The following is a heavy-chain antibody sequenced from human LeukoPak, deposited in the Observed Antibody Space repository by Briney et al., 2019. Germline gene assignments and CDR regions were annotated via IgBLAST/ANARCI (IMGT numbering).Heavy chain of an antibody. D-gene: IGHD3-22*01. CDR1: GFTFDDYA. CDR3: AKDMSYYDSSGPPDY. CDR2: ISWDGGST. V-gene: IGHV3-43D*03. Sequence: PGGSLRLSCAASGFTFDDYAMHWVRQAPGKGLEWVSLISWDGGSTYYADSVKGRFTISRDNSKNSLYLQMNSLRAEDTALYYCAKDMSYYDSSGPPDYWGQGTLVTVSS. J-gene: IGHJ4*02.